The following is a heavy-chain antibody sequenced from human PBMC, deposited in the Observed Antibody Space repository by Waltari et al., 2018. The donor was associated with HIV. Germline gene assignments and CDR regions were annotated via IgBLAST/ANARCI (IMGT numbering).Heavy chain of an antibody. CDR2: ISSSGSTR. D-gene: IGHD3-16*02. Sequence: GGGLVKPGGSLRLSCAASGFTFSDYYINWIRHAPGKGLEWVSYISSSGSTRYYADSGKGRFTISRDNTKSSLYLQMNSLRADDTAVYYCARSLRDIDWFDPCGQGNLVTVSS. CDR3: ARSLRDIDWFDP. V-gene: IGHV3-11*01. J-gene: IGHJ5*02. CDR1: GFTFSDYY.